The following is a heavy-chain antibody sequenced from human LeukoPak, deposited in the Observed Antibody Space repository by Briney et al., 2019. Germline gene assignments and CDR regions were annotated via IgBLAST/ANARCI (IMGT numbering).Heavy chain of an antibody. CDR2: ISSNRDTI. CDR3: ARGPGYGHYFDY. Sequence: QAGGSLRLSCAAAGFTFDTYPTNWVRQAPGRGLEWISYISSNRDTIYYAASVKGRFTISRDNARYSLYLQMNSLRDGDTAVYYCARGPGYGHYFDYWGQGALVTVSS. CDR1: GFTFDTYP. J-gene: IGHJ4*02. V-gene: IGHV3-48*02. D-gene: IGHD5-12*01.